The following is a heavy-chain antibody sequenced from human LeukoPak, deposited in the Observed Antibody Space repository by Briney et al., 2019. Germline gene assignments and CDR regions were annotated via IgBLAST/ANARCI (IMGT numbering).Heavy chain of an antibody. CDR1: GFSFSGYW. Sequence: GGSLRLSCAASGFSFSGYWMNWVRQAPGRGLEGVASIKQDGSDKYYVDSVEGRFTISRDNAKNSLYLQMNSLRDEDTAAYYCARDGRWMQFAEGGLDYWGQGTLVTVSS. J-gene: IGHJ4*02. D-gene: IGHD5-24*01. CDR3: ARDGRWMQFAEGGLDY. V-gene: IGHV3-7*01. CDR2: IKQDGSDK.